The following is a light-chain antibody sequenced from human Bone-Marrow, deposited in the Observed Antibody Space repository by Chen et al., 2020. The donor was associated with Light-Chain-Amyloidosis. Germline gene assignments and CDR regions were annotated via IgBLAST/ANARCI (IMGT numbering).Light chain of an antibody. CDR1: GSNIGNND. CDR3: GTWGGRLGVDV. CDR2: DND. Sequence: QSVLTQPPSVSAPPGQEVTISCSGYGSNIGNNDVAWYQQLPGTTPKLLIYDNDKRPSGIPDRCSGCKSGPSANLRRTVLQAGDEAEYLWGTWGGRLGVDVFGPGSRVAVL. V-gene: IGLV1-51*01. J-gene: IGLJ1*01.